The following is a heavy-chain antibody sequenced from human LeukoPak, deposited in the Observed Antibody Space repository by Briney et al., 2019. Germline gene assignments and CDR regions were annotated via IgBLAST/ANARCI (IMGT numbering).Heavy chain of an antibody. V-gene: IGHV1-2*02. Sequence: ASVKVSCKASGYTFTGYYMHWVRQAPGQGLEWMGWINPNSGGTNYAQKFQGRVTMTRNTSISTAYMELSRLRSDDTAVYYCARAGMWGSGSYYNCWFDPWGQGTLVTVSS. J-gene: IGHJ5*02. CDR2: INPNSGGT. D-gene: IGHD3-10*01. CDR1: GYTFTGYY. CDR3: ARAGMWGSGSYYNCWFDP.